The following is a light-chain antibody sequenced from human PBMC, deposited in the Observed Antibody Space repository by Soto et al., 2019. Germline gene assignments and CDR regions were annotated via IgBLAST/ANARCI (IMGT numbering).Light chain of an antibody. V-gene: IGKV3-20*01. CDR1: QSVSSN. CDR3: KQYGSSGK. J-gene: IGKJ1*01. CDR2: GAS. Sequence: IVLTQSPATLSLSPGERATLSCRASQSVSSNLAWYQQKPGQAPRLLIYGASNRATGIPDRFSGSGSGTDFTLTISRLEPEDFAVYYCKQYGSSGKFGQGTKVDIK.